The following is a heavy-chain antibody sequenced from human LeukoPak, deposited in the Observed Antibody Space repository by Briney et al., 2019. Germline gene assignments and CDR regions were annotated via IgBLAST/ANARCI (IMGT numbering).Heavy chain of an antibody. CDR3: AKGEVGYCSGVSCYYVY. J-gene: IGHJ4*02. V-gene: IGHV3-23*01. CDR1: GVTFTSDT. CDR2: MSGSGDDT. D-gene: IGHD2-15*01. Sequence: PGGSLRLSCVPSGVTFTSDTISWGRQAPGKGLEWGSRMSGSGDDTHYADSVKGRFTISRDNSKNTLSLQMNSLRAEDTAVYYCAKGEVGYCSGVSCYYVYWGQGTLVTVSS.